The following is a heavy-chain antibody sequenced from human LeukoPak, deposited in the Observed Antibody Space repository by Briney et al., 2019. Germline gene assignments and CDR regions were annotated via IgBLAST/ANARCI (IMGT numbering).Heavy chain of an antibody. J-gene: IGHJ4*02. CDR1: GFTFNNAW. CDR2: IKSKTHGGTT. D-gene: IGHD2-15*01. V-gene: IGHV3-15*01. Sequence: TGGSLRLSCAASGFTFNNAWMSWVRQAPGKGLEWVGRIKSKTHGGTTDYAAPMKGRFTISRTDSENTVYLEVNSLKTEDTAMYYCTADLPGGISDCFDYWGQGILVTVSS. CDR3: TADLPGGISDCFDY.